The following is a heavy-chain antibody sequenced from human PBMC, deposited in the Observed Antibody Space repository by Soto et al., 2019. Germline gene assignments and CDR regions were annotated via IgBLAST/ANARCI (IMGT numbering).Heavy chain of an antibody. CDR3: AHHRVKSYYDSSVPRGFDY. J-gene: IGHJ4*02. Sequence: QITLKESGPPLVKPTQTLTLTCTFSGFSLNTSGVGVGWIRQPPGKALEWLALIYWDGEKRYSRSLQSRLTITKDTSKSQLVLTLTNMDPVDTATYYCAHHRVKSYYDSSVPRGFDYWGQGILVTVSS. CDR1: GFSLNTSGVG. CDR2: IYWDGEK. V-gene: IGHV2-5*02. D-gene: IGHD3-22*01.